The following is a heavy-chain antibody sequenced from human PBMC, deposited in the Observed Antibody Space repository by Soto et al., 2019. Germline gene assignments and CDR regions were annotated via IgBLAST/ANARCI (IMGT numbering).Heavy chain of an antibody. J-gene: IGHJ4*02. CDR2: IHAGNGNT. CDR3: ARQAVATISNDY. D-gene: IGHD5-12*01. Sequence: QVQLVQSGAEVKKPGASVKVSCKASGYTFISSAMHWVRQAPGQRLEWMGWIHAGNGNTKYSQKLQGRVTITRDTSASTADMELSSLRSEDTAVYYCARQAVATISNDYWGQGTLVTVSS. CDR1: GYTFISSA. V-gene: IGHV1-3*01.